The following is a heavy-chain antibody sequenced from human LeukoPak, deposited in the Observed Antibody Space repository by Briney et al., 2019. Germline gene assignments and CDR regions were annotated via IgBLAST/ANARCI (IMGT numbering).Heavy chain of an antibody. CDR2: ISAYNGNT. J-gene: IGHJ4*02. Sequence: ASVKVSCKASGYTFTSYGISWVRQAPGQGLEWMGWISAYNGNTNYAQKLQGRVTMTTDTSTSTAYMELRSLRSDDTAVYYCARAVWPYYDILTGYQIGDFDYWGQGTLVTVSS. V-gene: IGHV1-18*01. D-gene: IGHD3-9*01. CDR3: ARAVWPYYDILTGYQIGDFDY. CDR1: GYTFTSYG.